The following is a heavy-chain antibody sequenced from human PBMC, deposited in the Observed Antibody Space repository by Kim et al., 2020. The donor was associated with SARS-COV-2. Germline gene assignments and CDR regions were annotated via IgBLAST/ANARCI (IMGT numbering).Heavy chain of an antibody. Sequence: ASVKVSCKASGYTFTSYGISWVRQAPGQGLEWMGWISAYNGNTNYAQKLQGRVTMTTDTSTSTAYMELRSLRSDDTAVYYCARDELRGISITIEQMAFDIWGQGTMVTVSS. CDR3: ARDELRGISITIEQMAFDI. CDR1: GYTFTSYG. D-gene: IGHD3-10*01. CDR2: ISAYNGNT. V-gene: IGHV1-18*01. J-gene: IGHJ3*02.